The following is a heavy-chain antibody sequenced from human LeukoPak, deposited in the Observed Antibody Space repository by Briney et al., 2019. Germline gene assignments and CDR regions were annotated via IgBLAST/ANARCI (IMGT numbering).Heavy chain of an antibody. CDR1: RGTFSSYA. Sequence: SVKVSCKASRGTFSSYAISWVRQAPGQRLEGMGGIIPIFGTANYAQKFQGRVTIAADESTSTAYMELSSLRSEDTAVYYCAREGRAGYSSGGYRGGVYYFDYWGQGTLVTVSS. CDR3: AREGRAGYSSGGYRGGVYYFDY. CDR2: IIPIFGTA. V-gene: IGHV1-69*13. J-gene: IGHJ4*02. D-gene: IGHD6-19*01.